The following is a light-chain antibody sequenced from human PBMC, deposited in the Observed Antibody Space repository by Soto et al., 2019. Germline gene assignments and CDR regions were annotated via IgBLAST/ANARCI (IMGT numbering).Light chain of an antibody. J-gene: IGLJ3*02. CDR1: SSNIGSNY. Sequence: QSVLTQAPSASGTPGQRVTISCSGSSSNIGSNYVYWYQQLPGTAPKLLMYRSNQRPSGVPDRFSGSKSGTSASLAISGLRSEDEADYYCAAWDDSLSGGLFGGGTKLTVL. CDR2: RSN. V-gene: IGLV1-47*01. CDR3: AAWDDSLSGGL.